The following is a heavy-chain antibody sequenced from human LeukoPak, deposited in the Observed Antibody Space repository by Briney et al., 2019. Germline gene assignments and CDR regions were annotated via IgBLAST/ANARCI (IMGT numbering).Heavy chain of an antibody. J-gene: IGHJ4*02. CDR2: TYYRSNWFN. CDR1: GDIVSSNNVA. V-gene: IGHV6-1*01. CDR3: AREDRLGHFDY. Sequence: SQTLSLTCAISGDIVSSNNVAWNWIRQSPSRGLEWLGRTYYRSNWFNDYTVSVKGRVTINPDTSKNQFSLQLNSVTPEDTAVYYCAREDRLGHFDYWGQGTLVTVSS.